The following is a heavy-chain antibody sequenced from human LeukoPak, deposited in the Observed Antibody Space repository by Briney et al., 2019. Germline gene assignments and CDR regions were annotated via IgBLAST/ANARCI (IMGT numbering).Heavy chain of an antibody. J-gene: IGHJ6*02. V-gene: IGHV1-46*01. Sequence: ASVKVSCKASGYTFTSYYMHWVRQAPGQGLEWMGIINPSGGRTSHAQKFQGRVTTTRDTSTSTVYMELSSLRSEDTAVYYCAREFRRIDILTGYSYYYYYGMDVWGQGTTVTVSS. CDR2: INPSGGRT. CDR1: GYTFTSYY. CDR3: AREFRRIDILTGYSYYYYYGMDV. D-gene: IGHD3-9*01.